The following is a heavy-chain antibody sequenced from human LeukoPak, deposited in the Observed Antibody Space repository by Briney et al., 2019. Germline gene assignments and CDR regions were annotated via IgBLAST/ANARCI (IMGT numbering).Heavy chain of an antibody. CDR1: GYTFTSYG. CDR3: ARGSGYSYGFTGRERTKSRLDY. V-gene: IGHV1-18*01. D-gene: IGHD5-18*01. CDR2: ISAYNGNT. Sequence: ASVKVSCKASGYTFTSYGISWVRQAPGQGLEWMGWISAYNGNTNYAQKLQGRVTMTTDTPTSTAYMELRSLRSDDTAVYYCARGSGYSYGFTGRERTKSRLDYWGQGTLVTVSS. J-gene: IGHJ4*02.